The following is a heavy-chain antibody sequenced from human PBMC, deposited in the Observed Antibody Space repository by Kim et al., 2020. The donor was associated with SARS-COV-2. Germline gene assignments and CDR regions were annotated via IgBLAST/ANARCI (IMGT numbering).Heavy chain of an antibody. D-gene: IGHD3-9*01. Sequence: ASVKVSCKASGYTFTSYGISWVRQAPGQGLEWMGWISAYNGNTNYAQKLQGRVTMTTDTSTSTAYMELRSLRSDDTAVYYCAREPYPFYDILNGDYYYGMDVRGQGTTVTVSS. CDR3: AREPYPFYDILNGDYYYGMDV. J-gene: IGHJ6*02. V-gene: IGHV1-18*04. CDR2: ISAYNGNT. CDR1: GYTFTSYG.